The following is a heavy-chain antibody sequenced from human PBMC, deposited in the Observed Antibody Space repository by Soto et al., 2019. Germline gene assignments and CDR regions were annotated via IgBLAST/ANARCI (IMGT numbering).Heavy chain of an antibody. V-gene: IGHV1-2*04. CDR1: GYTFTGYY. CDR3: ARARGGIDFDY. D-gene: IGHD3-10*01. CDR2: INPNSGGT. Sequence: ASVKVSCKASGYTFTGYYMHWVRQAPGQGLEWMGWINPNSGGTNYAQKFQGWVTMTRDTSISTTYMELSRLRSDDTAVYCCARARGGIDFDYWGQGTLVTVSS. J-gene: IGHJ4*02.